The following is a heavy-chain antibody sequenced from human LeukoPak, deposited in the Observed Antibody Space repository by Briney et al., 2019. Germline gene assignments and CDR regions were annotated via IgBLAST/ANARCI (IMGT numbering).Heavy chain of an antibody. Sequence: GGSMILSCQASGSTFSNHFMDWVRPPPGKVREWVGRIRKKPNSNTTEYASSVKGRLTFSRENSQNSLYLQMNSLEAEDTGVYYCARVSAITGATDALDFWGEGTMVTVSS. V-gene: IGHV3-72*01. CDR1: GSTFSNHF. J-gene: IGHJ3*01. CDR3: ARVSAITGATDALDF. CDR2: IRKKPNSNTT. D-gene: IGHD1-20*01.